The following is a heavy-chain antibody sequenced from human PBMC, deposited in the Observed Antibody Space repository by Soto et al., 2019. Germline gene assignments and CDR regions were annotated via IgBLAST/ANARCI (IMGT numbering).Heavy chain of an antibody. V-gene: IGHV4-39*01. Sequence: PSETLSLTCTVSGGSISSSSYYWGWIRQPPGKGLEWIGSIYYSGSTYYNPSPKSRVTISVDTSKNQFSLKLSSVTAADTAVYYCARQGIVPAATHGWFDPWGQGTLVTVSS. CDR2: IYYSGST. CDR1: GGSISSSSYY. CDR3: ARQGIVPAATHGWFDP. J-gene: IGHJ5*02. D-gene: IGHD2-2*01.